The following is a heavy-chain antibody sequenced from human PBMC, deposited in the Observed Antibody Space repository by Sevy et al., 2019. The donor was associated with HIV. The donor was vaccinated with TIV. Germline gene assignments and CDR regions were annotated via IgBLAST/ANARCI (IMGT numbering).Heavy chain of an antibody. D-gene: IGHD6-13*01. J-gene: IGHJ5*02. CDR1: GYTFTSYA. Sequence: ASVKVSCKASGYTFTSYAMNWVRQAPGQGLEWMGWINTNPGNPTYAQGFTGRFVFSLDTSVSTAYLQISSLKAEDTAVYYCARPGVVAAAGQPNWFDHWGQGTLVTVSP. V-gene: IGHV7-4-1*02. CDR3: ARPGVVAAAGQPNWFDH. CDR2: INTNPGNP.